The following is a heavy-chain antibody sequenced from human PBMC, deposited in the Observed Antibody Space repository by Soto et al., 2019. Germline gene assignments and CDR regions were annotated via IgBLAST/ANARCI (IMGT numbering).Heavy chain of an antibody. CDR2: IWYDGSNK. V-gene: IGHV3-33*01. CDR1: GFTFSSYG. D-gene: IGHD2-15*01. J-gene: IGHJ5*02. Sequence: GGSLRLSCAASGFTFSSYGMHWVRQAPGKGLEWVAVIWYDGSNKYYADSVKGRFTISRDNSKNTLYLQMNSLRAEDTAVYYCARDRSGGNQRKRLNWFDPWGQGTLVTVSS. CDR3: ARDRSGGNQRKRLNWFDP.